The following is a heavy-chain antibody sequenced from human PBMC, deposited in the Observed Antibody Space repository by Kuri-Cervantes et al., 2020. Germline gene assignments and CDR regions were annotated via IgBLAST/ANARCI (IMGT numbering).Heavy chain of an antibody. Sequence: GESLKISCAASGFTFSSYSMNWVRQAPGKGLEWVSLISWDGGSTYYADSVKGRFTISRDNSKNSLYLQMNSLRTEDTAVYYCARDYDILTGRDYWGQGTLVTVSS. CDR2: ISWDGGST. D-gene: IGHD3-9*01. V-gene: IGHV3-43*01. CDR1: GFTFSSYS. J-gene: IGHJ4*02. CDR3: ARDYDILTGRDY.